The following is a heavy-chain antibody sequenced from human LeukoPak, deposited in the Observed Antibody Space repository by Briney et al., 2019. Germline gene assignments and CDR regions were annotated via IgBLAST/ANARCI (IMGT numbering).Heavy chain of an antibody. D-gene: IGHD6-13*01. CDR1: GFTFSSYA. V-gene: IGHV3-23*01. J-gene: IGHJ4*02. Sequence: PGGSLRLSCAASGFTFSSYAMSWVRQAAGRGLEWVSAISGSGGSTYYADSVKGRFTISRGNSKNTLYLQMNSLRAEDTAVYYCAKVSSSWYHFDYWGQGTLVTVSS. CDR3: AKVSSSWYHFDY. CDR2: ISGSGGST.